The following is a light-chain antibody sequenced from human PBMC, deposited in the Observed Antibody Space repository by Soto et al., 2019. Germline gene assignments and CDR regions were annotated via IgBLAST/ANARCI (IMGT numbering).Light chain of an antibody. V-gene: IGKV3-11*01. J-gene: IGKJ3*01. CDR1: QSVSSS. Sequence: EIVLTQSPATLSLSPGERATLSCRASQSVSSSLAWYQQKPGQAPRLLIYDASNRATGIPARFSGSGSGTDFTLTISSREPEDFEVYYCQQRRNWPPPLTFGPGTKVDIK. CDR3: QQRRNWPPPLT. CDR2: DAS.